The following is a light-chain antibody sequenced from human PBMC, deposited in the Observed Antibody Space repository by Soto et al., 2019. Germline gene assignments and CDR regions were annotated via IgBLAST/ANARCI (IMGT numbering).Light chain of an antibody. J-gene: IGLJ2*01. Sequence: QSALTQPPSVSGAPGQTVTISCTGSGSNIGAGYEVHWYQQLPGAAPKLLMYGNTNRPSGVPDRFSGSRSGTSASLAITGLQAEDEADYYCQSYDSSLSGVIFGGGTKLTVL. CDR3: QSYDSSLSGVI. CDR2: GNT. CDR1: GSNIGAGYE. V-gene: IGLV1-40*01.